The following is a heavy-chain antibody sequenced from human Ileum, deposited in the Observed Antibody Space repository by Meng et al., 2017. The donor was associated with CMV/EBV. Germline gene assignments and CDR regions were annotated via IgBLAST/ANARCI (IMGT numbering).Heavy chain of an antibody. CDR1: GEALNGFF. J-gene: IGHJ1*01. V-gene: IGHV4-34*02. CDR3: ASGRLQFTPSALQH. D-gene: IGHD5-24*01. CDR2: VNNRGRT. Sequence: VTLKQWGAGTFKSSETLSLTCAVSGEALNGFFCSWIRQSPGRGLEWIGEVNNRGRTNYNPSLKSRLTISIDTSKRQLSLMVTSVTAADSAIYYCASGRLQFTPSALQHWGPGTLVTVSS.